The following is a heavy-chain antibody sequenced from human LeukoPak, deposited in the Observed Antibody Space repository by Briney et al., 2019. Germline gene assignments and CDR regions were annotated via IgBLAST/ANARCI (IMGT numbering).Heavy chain of an antibody. CDR3: ARRLSPLNWFDP. J-gene: IGHJ5*02. Sequence: PSETLSLTCTVSGGSISSSSYYWGWIRQPPGKGLEWIGSIYYSGSTYYNPSLKSRVTISVDTSKNQFSLKLSSVTAADTAVYYCARRLSPLNWFDPWGQGTLVTV. V-gene: IGHV4-39*01. CDR2: IYYSGST. CDR1: GGSISSSSYY.